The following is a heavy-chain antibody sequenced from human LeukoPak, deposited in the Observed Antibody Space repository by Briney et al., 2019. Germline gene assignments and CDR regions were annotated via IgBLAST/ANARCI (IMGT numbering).Heavy chain of an antibody. J-gene: IGHJ4*02. CDR2: IYTSGST. D-gene: IGHD3-22*01. Sequence: SEALSLTCTVSGGSISSGSYYWSWIRQPAGKGLEWIGRIYTSGSTNYNPSLKSRVTISVDTSKNQFSLKLSSVTAADTAVYYCARNYYDSSGYYNLFDYWGQGTLVTVSS. CDR1: GGSISSGSYY. CDR3: ARNYYDSSGYYNLFDY. V-gene: IGHV4-61*02.